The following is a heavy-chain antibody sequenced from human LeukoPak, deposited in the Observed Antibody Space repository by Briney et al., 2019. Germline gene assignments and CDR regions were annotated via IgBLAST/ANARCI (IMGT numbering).Heavy chain of an antibody. J-gene: IGHJ5*02. CDR1: GGSISSYY. V-gene: IGHV4-59*01. Sequence: SETLSLTCTVSGGSISSYYWSWIRQPPGKGLEWIGYIYYSGSTNYNPSLKSRVTISVDTSKNQFSLKLSSVTAEDTAVYYCARQLERRFDPWGQGTLVTVSS. D-gene: IGHD1-1*01. CDR3: ARQLERRFDP. CDR2: IYYSGST.